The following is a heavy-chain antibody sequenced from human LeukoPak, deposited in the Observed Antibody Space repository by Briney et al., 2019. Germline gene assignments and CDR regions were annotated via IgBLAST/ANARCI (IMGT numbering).Heavy chain of an antibody. CDR2: ITPSSTYT. D-gene: IGHD1-14*01. J-gene: IGHJ3*02. CDR1: GFTFSDYY. CDR3: ARENSGAFDI. Sequence: GGSLRLSCAASGFTFSDYYMNCIRQAPGKGLEWVSYITPSSTYTNYADSVKGRFTISRDNAKNSLYLQMNSLRAEDTAVYYCARENSGAFDIWGQGTMVTVSS. V-gene: IGHV3-11*05.